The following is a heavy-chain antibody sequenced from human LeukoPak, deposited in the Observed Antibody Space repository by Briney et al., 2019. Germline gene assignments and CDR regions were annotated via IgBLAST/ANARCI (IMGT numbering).Heavy chain of an antibody. V-gene: IGHV5-51*01. J-gene: IGHJ4*02. CDR2: IHSAYSNT. CDR3: AGARHGDYRWDY. CDR1: GYSFTNYW. D-gene: IGHD4-17*01. Sequence: GESLKISCKDSGYSFTNYWIGWVRQMPGKGLEGMGIIHSAYSNTKYSPSFQGQVTISADKSISTAYLQWSGLKASDTAMYYCAGARHGDYRWDYWGQGTLVTVSS.